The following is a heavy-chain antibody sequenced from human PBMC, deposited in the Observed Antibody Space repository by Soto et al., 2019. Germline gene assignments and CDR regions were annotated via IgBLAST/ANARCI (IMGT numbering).Heavy chain of an antibody. D-gene: IGHD4-17*01. CDR1: GGSISSSSYY. V-gene: IGHV4-39*01. CDR3: ASVYGDYVERFDY. CDR2: IYYSGST. Sequence: PSETLSLTCTVSGGSISSSSYYWGWIRQPPGKGLEWIGSIYYSGSTYYNPSLKSRVTISVDTSKNQFSLKLSSVTATDTAVYYCASVYGDYVERFDYWGQGTLVTVPS. J-gene: IGHJ4*02.